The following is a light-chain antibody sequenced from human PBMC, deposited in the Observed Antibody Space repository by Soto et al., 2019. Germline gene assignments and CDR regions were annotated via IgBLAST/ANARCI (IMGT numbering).Light chain of an antibody. Sequence: IQITQSPSTLSASVGDRVTITCRASQSISSWLAWYQQKPGKAPKLLIYDASSLESGVPSRFSGSGSGTEFTLTISSLQPDDFATYYCQQYNSYLYTFGQGTKVDIK. CDR3: QQYNSYLYT. V-gene: IGKV1-5*01. J-gene: IGKJ2*01. CDR2: DAS. CDR1: QSISSW.